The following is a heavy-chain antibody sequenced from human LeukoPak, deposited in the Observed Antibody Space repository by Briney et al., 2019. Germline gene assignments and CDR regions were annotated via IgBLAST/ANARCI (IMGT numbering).Heavy chain of an antibody. V-gene: IGHV4-61*02. CDR1: GGSFSSGDYS. J-gene: IGHJ5*02. CDR2: LFSSGTT. D-gene: IGHD5-12*01. CDR3: ARDLKYGGYVPNWFDP. Sequence: SETLSPTCTVSGGSFSSGDYSWNWIRQPAGQGLEWIGRLFSSGTTNYNPSLKSRVTISGDTSNNQFSLKLTSVTAADTAVYYCARDLKYGGYVPNWFDPWGQGTLVTVSS.